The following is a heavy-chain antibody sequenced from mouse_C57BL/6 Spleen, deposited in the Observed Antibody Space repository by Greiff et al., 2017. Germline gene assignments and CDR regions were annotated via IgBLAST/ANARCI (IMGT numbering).Heavy chain of an antibody. D-gene: IGHD2-3*01. V-gene: IGHV1-55*01. J-gene: IGHJ3*01. CDR3: AKEGNYDGYYWFAY. CDR2: IYPGSGST. CDR1: GYTFTSYW. Sequence: QVQLQQPGAELVKPGASVKMSCKASGYTFTSYWITWVKQRPGQGLEWIGDIYPGSGSTNYNEKFKSKATLTVDTSSSTAYMQLSSLTSEDSAVYYCAKEGNYDGYYWFAYWGQGTLVTVSA.